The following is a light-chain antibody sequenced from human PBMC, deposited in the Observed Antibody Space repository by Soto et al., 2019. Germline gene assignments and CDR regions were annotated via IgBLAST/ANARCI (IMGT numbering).Light chain of an antibody. CDR3: QQYGSSPWT. Sequence: IRLKQSPGTLSLSPGERATLSCRASQSVSNNYLAWYQQKPGQAPRLLIYGASNRATGIPDRFSGSGSGTDFTLTISRLEPEDFAVYYCQQYGSSPWTFGQGTKVDIK. V-gene: IGKV3-20*01. CDR1: QSVSNNY. CDR2: GAS. J-gene: IGKJ1*01.